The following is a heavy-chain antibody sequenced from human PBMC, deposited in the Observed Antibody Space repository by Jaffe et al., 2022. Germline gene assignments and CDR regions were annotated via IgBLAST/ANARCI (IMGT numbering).Heavy chain of an antibody. Sequence: QVQLQQWGAGLLKPSETLSLTCAVYGGSFSGYYWSWIRQPPGKGLEWIGEINHSGSTNYNPSLKSRVTISVDTSKNQFSLKLSSVTAADTAVYYCARGPRGFLVPRARGWFDPWGQGTLVTVSS. J-gene: IGHJ5*02. D-gene: IGHD3-10*01. CDR3: ARGPRGFLVPRARGWFDP. CDR1: GGSFSGYY. V-gene: IGHV4-34*01. CDR2: INHSGST.